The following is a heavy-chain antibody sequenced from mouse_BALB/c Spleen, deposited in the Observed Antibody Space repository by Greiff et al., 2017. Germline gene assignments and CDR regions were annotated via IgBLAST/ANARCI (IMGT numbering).Heavy chain of an antibody. CDR1: GFSLTSYG. J-gene: IGHJ3*01. CDR3: ASRMITTWFAY. Sequence: VKLQESGPGLVAPSQSLSITCTVSGFSLTSYGVHWVRQPPGKGLEWLGVIWAGGSTNYNSALMSRLSISKDNSKSQVFLKMNSLQTDDTAMYYCASRMITTWFAYWGQGTLVTVSA. CDR2: IWAGGST. D-gene: IGHD2-4*01. V-gene: IGHV2-9*02.